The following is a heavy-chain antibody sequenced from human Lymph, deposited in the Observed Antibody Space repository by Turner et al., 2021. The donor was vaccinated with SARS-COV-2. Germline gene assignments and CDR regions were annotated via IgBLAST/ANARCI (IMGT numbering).Heavy chain of an antibody. CDR3: ARVVVLRRAYFDY. Sequence: QVQLQESGPGLVKPSQTLSLTCTVSGGSISSGDYDWSWIRQPPGKGLEWIGYIYYSGSTYYNPSLKSRVTISVDTSKKQFSLKLSSVTAADTAVYYCARVVVLRRAYFDYWGQGTLVTVSS. V-gene: IGHV4-30-4*01. CDR1: GGSISSGDYD. CDR2: IYYSGST. D-gene: IGHD2-8*01. J-gene: IGHJ4*02.